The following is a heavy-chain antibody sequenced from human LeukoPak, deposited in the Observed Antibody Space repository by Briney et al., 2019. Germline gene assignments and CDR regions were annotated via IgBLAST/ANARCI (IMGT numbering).Heavy chain of an antibody. CDR2: VYNSGST. Sequence: SETLSLTCTVSGGSISSYYWSWIRQPPGKGLEWIGYVYNSGSTDYNPSLKSRVTISADTSKDQFSLRLSSVTAADTAVYYCVRDRELNYWGQGTLVTVSS. CDR1: GGSISSYY. V-gene: IGHV4-59*01. D-gene: IGHD3-10*01. J-gene: IGHJ4*02. CDR3: VRDRELNY.